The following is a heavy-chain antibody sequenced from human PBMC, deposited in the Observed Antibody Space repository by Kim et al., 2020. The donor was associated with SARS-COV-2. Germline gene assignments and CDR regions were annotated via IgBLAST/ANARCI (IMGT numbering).Heavy chain of an antibody. D-gene: IGHD5-18*01. V-gene: IGHV3-33*05. Sequence: GGSLRLSCAASGFTFSSYGMHWVRQAPGKGLEWVAVISYDGSNKYYADSVKGRFTISRDNSKNTLYLQMNILRAEDTAVYYCARERTPRSRYSYGYLETFRFDPWGQGTLVTVSS. CDR2: ISYDGSNK. CDR3: ARERTPRSRYSYGYLETFRFDP. CDR1: GFTFSSYG. J-gene: IGHJ5*02.